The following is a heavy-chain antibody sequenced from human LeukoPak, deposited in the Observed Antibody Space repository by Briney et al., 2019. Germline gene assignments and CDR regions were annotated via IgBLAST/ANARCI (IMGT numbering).Heavy chain of an antibody. CDR1: GYSFTSHY. CDR2: INPNSGGT. Sequence: EASVKVSCKASGYSFTSHYMHWVRQAPGQGLEWMGWINPNSGGTNYAQKFQDRVTMTRDTSISTAYMELSRLRSDDTAVYYCARGGLQTWYYYMDVWGKGTTVTVSS. CDR3: ARGGLQTWYYYMDV. V-gene: IGHV1-2*02. J-gene: IGHJ6*03.